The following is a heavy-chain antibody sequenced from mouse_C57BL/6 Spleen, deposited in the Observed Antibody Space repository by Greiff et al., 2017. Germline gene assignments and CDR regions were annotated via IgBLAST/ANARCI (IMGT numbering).Heavy chain of an antibody. D-gene: IGHD1-1*01. CDR3: ARHEEGGITTVVSYFDY. J-gene: IGHJ2*01. CDR2: FYPGSGSI. V-gene: IGHV1-62-2*01. CDR1: GYTFTEYT. Sequence: QVQLQQSGAELVKPGASVKLSCKASGYTFTEYTIHWVKQRSGQGLEWIGWFYPGSGSIKYNEKFKDKATLTADKSSSTVYMELSRLTSEDSAVYFWARHEEGGITTVVSYFDYWGQGTTLTVSS.